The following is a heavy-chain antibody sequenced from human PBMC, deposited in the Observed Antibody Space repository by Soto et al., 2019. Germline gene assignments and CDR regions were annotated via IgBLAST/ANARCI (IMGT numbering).Heavy chain of an antibody. D-gene: IGHD5-12*01. J-gene: IGHJ3*02. Sequence: SETLSLTCTVSGGSISSSSYYWGWIRQPPGKGLEWIGSIFYSGSTYYNPSLKSRVTISVDTSKNQFSLKLSSVTAADTAVYYCARDKTEWLRPDAFDIWGQGTMVTVSS. CDR3: ARDKTEWLRPDAFDI. CDR1: GGSISSSSYY. V-gene: IGHV4-39*02. CDR2: IFYSGST.